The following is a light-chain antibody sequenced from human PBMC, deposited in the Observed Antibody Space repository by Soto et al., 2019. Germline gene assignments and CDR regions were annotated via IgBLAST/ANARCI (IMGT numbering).Light chain of an antibody. V-gene: IGKV1-27*01. J-gene: IGKJ1*01. CDR2: AAS. CDR1: QGMSNY. Sequence: DIQMTRSPSSLSASVGDRVTITCRASQGMSNYLAWYQQKPGKVPKLLIYAASTLQSGVPSRFSGSGSGTDFTLTISSLQPEDVATYYCQKYNSAPRTFGQGTKVEIK. CDR3: QKYNSAPRT.